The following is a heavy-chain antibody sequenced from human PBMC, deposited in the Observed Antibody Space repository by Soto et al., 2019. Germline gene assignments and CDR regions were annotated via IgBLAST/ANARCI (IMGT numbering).Heavy chain of an antibody. CDR2: INGASGDT. V-gene: IGHV1-3*01. CDR3: ASGGLVAVATSGGDY. Sequence: ASGKVSCKASAYTFTKYTMHWLRQAPGQRLEWMGWINGASGDTKSSQKFQGRVTITGDSSANTVYMELRSLRSEDTAVYYCASGGLVAVATSGGDYWGQGRLVTV. CDR1: AYTFTKYT. D-gene: IGHD5-12*01. J-gene: IGHJ4*02.